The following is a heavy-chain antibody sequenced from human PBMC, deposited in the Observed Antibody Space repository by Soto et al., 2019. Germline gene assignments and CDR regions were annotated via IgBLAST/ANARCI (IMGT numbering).Heavy chain of an antibody. J-gene: IGHJ4*02. D-gene: IGHD6-6*01. CDR3: ARMGPRAARPSY. V-gene: IGHV3-11*01. Sequence: QVQLAESGGGLVEPGGYLRISCAASGFTFSDYDMSWIRQSPGKGLEWVSFVSSSGTTMYFADSVKGRFTISRDNAKNSLYLQMDSLRAEDTVVHYCARMGPRAARPSYWGQGTLVTVSS. CDR1: GFTFSDYD. CDR2: VSSSGTTM.